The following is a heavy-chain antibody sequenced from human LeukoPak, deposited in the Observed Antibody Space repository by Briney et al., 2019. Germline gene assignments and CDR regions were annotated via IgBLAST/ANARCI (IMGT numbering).Heavy chain of an antibody. Sequence: GGSLRLSCAASGFTFSTYSMSWVRQAPGKGLEWVSSISSSSNYMYYADSVKGRFTISRDNAKNSLYLQMNSLRAEDTAVYYCASSGRYCSSTSCYADAFDIWGQGTMVTVSS. V-gene: IGHV3-21*01. CDR1: GFTFSTYS. J-gene: IGHJ3*02. CDR2: ISSSSNYM. CDR3: ASSGRYCSSTSCYADAFDI. D-gene: IGHD2-2*01.